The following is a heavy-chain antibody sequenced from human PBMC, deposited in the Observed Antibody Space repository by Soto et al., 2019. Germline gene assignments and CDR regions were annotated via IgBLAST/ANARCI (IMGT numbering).Heavy chain of an antibody. CDR1: GFTFSNAW. J-gene: IGHJ6*02. CDR2: IKSKTDVGTA. V-gene: IGHV3-15*07. CDR3: TTQNCSGGSCYSGYYYYGLDV. Sequence: EVQLVESGGGLVKPGGSLRLSCAASGFTFSNAWMNWVRQAPGKGLEWVGRIKSKTDVGTADYAAPVKGRFTISRDDSKNTLYLQRDRLMTEDTAVYYCTTQNCSGGSCYSGYYYYGLDVWGQGTTVSVSS. D-gene: IGHD2-15*01.